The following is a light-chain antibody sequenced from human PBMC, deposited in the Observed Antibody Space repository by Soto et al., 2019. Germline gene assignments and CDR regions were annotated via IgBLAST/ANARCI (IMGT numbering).Light chain of an antibody. CDR1: QSVNSN. V-gene: IGKV3D-15*01. CDR2: GIS. CDR3: QQHGQWPIT. J-gene: IGKJ5*01. Sequence: EIVMTQSPATLSVSPWERATLSCRASQSVNSNYLAWYQQKPGQAPRLLIYGISKRATDIPDRFSGSGSGTEFTLTISSLQPEDFATYYCQQHGQWPITFGQGTRLENK.